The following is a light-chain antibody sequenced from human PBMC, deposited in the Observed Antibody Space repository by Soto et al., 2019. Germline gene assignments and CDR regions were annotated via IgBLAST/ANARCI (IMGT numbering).Light chain of an antibody. V-gene: IGKV1-5*03. CDR3: QQYYSYPRT. CDR2: KAS. Sequence: DIQMTQSPSPLSASVGDRVTITCRASQSISSWLAWYQQKPGKAPKLLIYKASNLESGVPSRFSGIGSGTDCTLTISCLQSEDVATYYCQQYYSYPRTFGQGTKVDIK. CDR1: QSISSW. J-gene: IGKJ1*01.